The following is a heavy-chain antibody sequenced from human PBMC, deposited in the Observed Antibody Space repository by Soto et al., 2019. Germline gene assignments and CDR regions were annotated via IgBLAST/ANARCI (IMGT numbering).Heavy chain of an antibody. J-gene: IGHJ6*02. CDR1: GGTFNSYA. CDR3: ASHWGQAKRYYYYGMDV. V-gene: IGHV1-69*12. Sequence: QVQLVQSGAEVKKPGSSVKVSCKASGGTFNSYAISWVRQAPGQGLEWMGGIIPIFGTADYAQKFQGRITITADDSTITAYMELSSLRAEDTAVSYCASHWGQAKRYYYYGMDVWGQGTTVTVSS. D-gene: IGHD7-27*01. CDR2: IIPIFGTA.